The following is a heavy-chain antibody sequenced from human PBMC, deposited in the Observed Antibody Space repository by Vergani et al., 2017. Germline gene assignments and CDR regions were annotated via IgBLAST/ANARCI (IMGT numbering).Heavy chain of an antibody. CDR1: GDSIISRSYY. D-gene: IGHD3-16*01. CDR3: ASGKYYSDSTSHFRGRYFDV. V-gene: IGHV4-39*01. CDR2: IYNSGNG. J-gene: IGHJ2*01. Sequence: QMQLQESGPGLVKASETLSLTCNVSGDSIISRSYYWGWIRQPPGKGLEWIGRIYNSGNGDSSSSLKSRVTISADTSKNQFSLRLTSVTAADTAVYYCASGKYYSDSTSHFRGRYFDVWGRGTLVTVPS.